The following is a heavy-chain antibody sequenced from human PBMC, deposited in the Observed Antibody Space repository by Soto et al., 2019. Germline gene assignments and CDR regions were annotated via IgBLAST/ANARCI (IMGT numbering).Heavy chain of an antibody. CDR2: IIPILGIA. D-gene: IGHD1-26*01. J-gene: IGHJ6*02. CDR3: ARDRRSYSRHYYCGMDV. V-gene: IGHV1-69*08. Sequence: QVQLVQSGAEVKKPGSSVKVSCKASGGTFSSYTISWVRQAPGQGLEWMGRIIPILGIANYAQKVQGRVTITAXXAXRIXDMELSSLRSEDTAVYYCARDRRSYSRHYYCGMDVWGQGTTVTVSS. CDR1: GGTFSSYT.